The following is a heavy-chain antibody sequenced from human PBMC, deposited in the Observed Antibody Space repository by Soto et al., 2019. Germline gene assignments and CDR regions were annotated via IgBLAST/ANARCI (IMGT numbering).Heavy chain of an antibody. CDR1: GFSLSSYA. Sequence: PDGSLRLSCSVSGFSLSSYAMHWVRQATGKGLEYASSISSDGRSTYYAASVRGRFTISRDNSKNMLYLQMSSLRPEDTAIYYCVKDRFIEYWGKGTQFTVS. CDR2: ISSDGRST. D-gene: IGHD3-16*01. J-gene: IGHJ4*02. V-gene: IGHV3-64D*06. CDR3: VKDRFIEY.